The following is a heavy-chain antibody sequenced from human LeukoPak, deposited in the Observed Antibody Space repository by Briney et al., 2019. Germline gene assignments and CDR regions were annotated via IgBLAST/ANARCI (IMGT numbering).Heavy chain of an antibody. CDR1: GYTFSGYS. CDR2: INPNGGVT. D-gene: IGHD1-20*01. Sequence: GASVKVSCKASGYTFSGYSMHWVRQAPGQGLEWMGRINPNGGVTYYAQKFQGRVTMTSDTSITTAYMELSSLTSDDTATYYCARDASNWSAFASWGQGTLVIVSS. CDR3: ARDASNWSAFAS. V-gene: IGHV1-2*06. J-gene: IGHJ5*01.